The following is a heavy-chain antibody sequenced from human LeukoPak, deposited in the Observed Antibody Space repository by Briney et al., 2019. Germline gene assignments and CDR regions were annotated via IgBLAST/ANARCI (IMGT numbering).Heavy chain of an antibody. D-gene: IGHD1-14*01. CDR2: ISDDGLNT. V-gene: IGHV3-30*01. Sequence: PGGSLRLSCAASGFIFSSNAMTWVRQAPGKGLEWVATISDDGLNTYYSDSVKGRFTISRDDSNNALSLEMTSLRSEDTAIYYCARRALRGQTVRGGHHLGPWGLGTLVAVSS. CDR3: ARRALRGQTVRGGHHLGP. CDR1: GFIFSSNA. J-gene: IGHJ5*02.